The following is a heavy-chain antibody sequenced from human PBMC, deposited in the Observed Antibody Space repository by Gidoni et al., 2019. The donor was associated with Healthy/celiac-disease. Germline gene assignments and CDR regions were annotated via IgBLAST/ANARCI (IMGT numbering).Heavy chain of an antibody. D-gene: IGHD5-18*01. Sequence: QVQLQQWGAGLLKPSETLSLTSAVYGGSFSGYYWSWIRQPPGKGLEWIGEINHSGSTNYNPSLKSRVTISVDTSKNQFSLKLSSVTAADTAVYYCARVPYSYAKARHLDVWGKGTTVTVSS. CDR1: GGSFSGYY. V-gene: IGHV4-34*01. CDR2: INHSGST. J-gene: IGHJ6*04. CDR3: ARVPYSYAKARHLDV.